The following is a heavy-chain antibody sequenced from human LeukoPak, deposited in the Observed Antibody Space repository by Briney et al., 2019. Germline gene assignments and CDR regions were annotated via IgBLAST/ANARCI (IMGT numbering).Heavy chain of an antibody. CDR3: ARGEGIAAAEYYFDY. D-gene: IGHD6-13*01. J-gene: IGHJ4*02. CDR1: GGSISSYY. CDR2: ISYSGTT. Sequence: SETLSLTCTVSGGSISSYYWSWIRQPPGKGLEWIGYISYSGTTNYNPSLKSRVTISIDTSKNQFSLKLSSVTAADTAVYYCARGEGIAAAEYYFDYWGQGTLVTVSS. V-gene: IGHV4-59*01.